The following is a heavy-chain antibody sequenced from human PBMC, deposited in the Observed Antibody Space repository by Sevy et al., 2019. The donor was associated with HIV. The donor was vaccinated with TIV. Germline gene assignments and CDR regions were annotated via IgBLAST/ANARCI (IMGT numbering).Heavy chain of an antibody. D-gene: IGHD3-10*01. CDR3: AKYIPGYSGFDH. J-gene: IGHJ4*02. CDR1: GFTFDDYT. CDR2: ISWDGKKT. V-gene: IGHV3-43*01. Sequence: GGSLRLSCAASGFTFDDYTMHWVRQVPGKGLEWVSLISWDGKKTDYADSVEGRFTVSRDIRKNSLYLQMNSLRSEDTALYFCAKYIPGYSGFDHWGQGTTVTVSS.